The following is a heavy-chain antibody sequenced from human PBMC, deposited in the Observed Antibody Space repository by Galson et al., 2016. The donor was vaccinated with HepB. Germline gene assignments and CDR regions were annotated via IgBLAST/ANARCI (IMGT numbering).Heavy chain of an antibody. D-gene: IGHD3-9*01. CDR3: ARGFQYDILTGVGY. Sequence: SVKVSCKASGYIFTGYYIHWVRQAPGQGLEWMGWINPNSGGSNYALKFQGRVTMTTDTSIPTVYMDLRRLKSDDTAVYYCARGFQYDILTGVGYWGQGTLVIVSS. V-gene: IGHV1-2*02. J-gene: IGHJ4*02. CDR1: GYIFTGYY. CDR2: INPNSGGS.